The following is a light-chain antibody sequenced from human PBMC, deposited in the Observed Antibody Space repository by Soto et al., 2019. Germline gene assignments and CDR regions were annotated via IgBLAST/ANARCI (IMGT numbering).Light chain of an antibody. CDR1: SSNIGSNT. V-gene: IGLV1-44*01. CDR2: SDD. CDR3: AAWDDSLNGVV. J-gene: IGLJ2*01. Sequence: QSVLTQPPSASGTPGQRVTISCSGSSSNIGSNTVNWYQQLPGAAPKFFIYSDDRRPSGVPDRFSGSKSGTSASLAISGLQSEDEADYYCAAWDDSLNGVVFGGGTKLTVL.